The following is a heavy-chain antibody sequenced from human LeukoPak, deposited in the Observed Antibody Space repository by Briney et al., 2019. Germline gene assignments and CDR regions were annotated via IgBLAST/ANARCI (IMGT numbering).Heavy chain of an antibody. Sequence: ASAKVSCKASGYTFTGYYMHWVRQAPGQGLEWMGWINPNSSVTNYAQRFQGRVTMTRDTSISAAYMGLRWLTSDDAAVYYCARERGGNSPFDSWGQGTLVTVSS. V-gene: IGHV1-2*02. CDR3: ARERGGNSPFDS. J-gene: IGHJ4*02. CDR1: GYTFTGYY. CDR2: INPNSSVT. D-gene: IGHD4-23*01.